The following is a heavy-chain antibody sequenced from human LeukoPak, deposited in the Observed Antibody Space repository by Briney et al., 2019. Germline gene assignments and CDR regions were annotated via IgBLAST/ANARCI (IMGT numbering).Heavy chain of an antibody. CDR2: TRYDGSNK. CDR3: ARQADTAMLIWSFTDY. V-gene: IGHV3-30*02. CDR1: GFTFSSYG. D-gene: IGHD5-18*01. J-gene: IGHJ4*02. Sequence: PGGSLRLSCAASGFTFSSYGMYWVRQAPGKGLEWVAFTRYDGSNKYYADSVKGRFTISRDNAKNSLYLQMNSLRAEDTALYYCARQADTAMLIWSFTDYWGQGTLVTVSS.